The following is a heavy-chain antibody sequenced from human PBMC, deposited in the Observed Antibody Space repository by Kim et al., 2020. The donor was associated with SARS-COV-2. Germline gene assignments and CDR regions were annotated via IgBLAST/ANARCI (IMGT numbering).Heavy chain of an antibody. CDR1: GYPFTDYP. V-gene: IGHV7-4-1*02. J-gene: IGHJ4*02. CDR2: IDPNTGKS. CDR3: ARTSAGGYYFDS. Sequence: ASVKVSCKTSGYPFTDYPMNWVRQAPGQGLEWMGLIDPNTGKSTFAQDFRGRFVLSFDSSVNTIYLQISGLQAGDSAVYYCARTSAGGYYFDSWGQGTL. D-gene: IGHD3-10*01.